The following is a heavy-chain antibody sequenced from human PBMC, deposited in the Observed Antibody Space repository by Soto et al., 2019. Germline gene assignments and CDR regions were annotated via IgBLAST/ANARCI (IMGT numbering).Heavy chain of an antibody. CDR1: GGAINSTVYC. CDR2: SNYGGPT. J-gene: IGHJ6*02. D-gene: IGHD6-13*01. Sequence: SETLSLTCTVSGGAINSTVYCWGWIRQPPGKGLEWIGSSNYGGPTYYSPSLQSRVTISLDTAKNHFSLNLRSVTAADTAVYYCARHGAYSTSVYYYYGMDVWGQGTTVTASS. CDR3: ARHGAYSTSVYYYYGMDV. V-gene: IGHV4-39*01.